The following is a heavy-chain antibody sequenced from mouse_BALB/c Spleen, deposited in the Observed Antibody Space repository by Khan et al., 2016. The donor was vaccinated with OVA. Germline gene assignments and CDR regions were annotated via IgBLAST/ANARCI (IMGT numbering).Heavy chain of an antibody. CDR3: TRTHYYGSNCYFDY. V-gene: IGHV5-12-1*01. Sequence: EVELVESGGGLVKPGGSLKLSCAASGFAFSSYDMSWVRQTPEKRLEWVAFISTGGNKTYYPDSVKGRFTLSRVHAKNTLYLQMSSLKSEDTAMYYCTRTHYYGSNCYFDYWGQGTPLT. CDR1: GFAFSSYD. J-gene: IGHJ2*01. D-gene: IGHD1-1*01. CDR2: ISTGGNKT.